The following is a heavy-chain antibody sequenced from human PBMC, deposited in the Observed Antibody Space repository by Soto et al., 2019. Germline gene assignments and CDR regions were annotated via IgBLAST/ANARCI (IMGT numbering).Heavy chain of an antibody. J-gene: IGHJ6*03. V-gene: IGHV3-53*04. CDR3: ARDRSSSSEYYYYYYYMDV. CDR1: GFTVSSNY. D-gene: IGHD6-6*01. Sequence: PGGSLRLSCAASGFTVSSNYMSWVRQAPGKGLEWVSVIYSGGSTYYADSVKGRFTISRHNSKNTLYLQMNSLRAEDTAVYYCARDRSSSSEYYYYYYYMDVWGKGTTVTVSS. CDR2: IYSGGST.